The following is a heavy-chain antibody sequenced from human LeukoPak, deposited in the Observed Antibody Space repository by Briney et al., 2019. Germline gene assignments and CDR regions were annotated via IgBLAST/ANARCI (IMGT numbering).Heavy chain of an antibody. CDR2: IDWDDDK. CDR3: ARIKMEPYGDYGAYYYYMDV. V-gene: IGHV2-70*11. J-gene: IGHJ6*03. CDR1: GFSLSTSGMC. D-gene: IGHD4-17*01. Sequence: SGPALVKPTQTLTLTCTFSGFSLSTSGMCVSWIRQPPGKALEWLARIDWDDDKYYSTSLKTRLTISKDTSKNQVVLTMTNMDPVDTATYYCARIKMEPYGDYGAYYYYMDVWGKGTTVTVSS.